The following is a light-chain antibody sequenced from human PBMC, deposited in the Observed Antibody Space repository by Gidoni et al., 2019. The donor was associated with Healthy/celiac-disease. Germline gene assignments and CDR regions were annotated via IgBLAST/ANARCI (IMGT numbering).Light chain of an antibody. V-gene: IGKV3-20*01. J-gene: IGKJ1*01. CDR3: QQWT. Sequence: ELVLTQSPGTLSLSPGERATLSCRASQSVSSRYLAWYQQKPGQAPRLIIYGASNRATAIPDRCSGSGSGTDFTLTISRLEPEDFAVYYCQQWTFGQGTKVEIK. CDR1: QSVSSRY. CDR2: GAS.